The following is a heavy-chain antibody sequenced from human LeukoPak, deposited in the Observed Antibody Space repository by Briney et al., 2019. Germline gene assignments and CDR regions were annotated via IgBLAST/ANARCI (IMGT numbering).Heavy chain of an antibody. CDR3: ARVKAGGSYYLDY. CDR2: INPNSGGT. V-gene: IGHV1-2*04. D-gene: IGHD3-10*01. CDR1: GYTFTDYY. J-gene: IGHJ4*02. Sequence: ASVKVSCKASGYTFTDYYMHWVRQAPGQGLEWLGWINPNSGGTIYAQKFQGWVTMTRDTSLSSAYMELSRLRSDDTAVYYCARVKAGGSYYLDYWGQGTLVTVS.